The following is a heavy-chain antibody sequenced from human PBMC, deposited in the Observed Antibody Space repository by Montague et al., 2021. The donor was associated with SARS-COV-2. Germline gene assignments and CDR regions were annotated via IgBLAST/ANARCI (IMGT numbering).Heavy chain of an antibody. J-gene: IGHJ3*02. CDR1: GGSITRNYY. D-gene: IGHD3-10*01. V-gene: IGHV4-39*01. CDR3: ARPLVRGVPKAFDI. CDR2: IYYSGTT. Sequence: SETLSLTCTVSGGSITRNYYWGWIRQPPGKGLECVGNIYYSGTTFTNPSLESRATISVDASKNQFSLNLTSVTAAETAVYYCARPLVRGVPKAFDIWGQGALVIVSS.